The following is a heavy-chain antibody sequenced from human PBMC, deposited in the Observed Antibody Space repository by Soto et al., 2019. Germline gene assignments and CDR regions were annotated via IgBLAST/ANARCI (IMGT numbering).Heavy chain of an antibody. D-gene: IGHD4-17*01. CDR2: IYYSGST. V-gene: IGHV4-31*03. J-gene: IGHJ5*02. CDR3: ARGRTTDGWFDP. CDR1: VDSISTATSY. Sequence: QVQLQESGPGLVKPSQTLSLTCSVSVDSISTATSYWRWIRQHPGKGLELIGYIYYSGSTYYNPSLKSRVTLSSDTSKNQISLRVNSVTAADTAVYYCARGRTTDGWFDPWGQGTRVTVSS.